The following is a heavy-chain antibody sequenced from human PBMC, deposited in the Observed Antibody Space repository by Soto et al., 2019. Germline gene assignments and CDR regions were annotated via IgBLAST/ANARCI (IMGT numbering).Heavy chain of an antibody. Sequence: PSETLSLTCTVSGGSISSSSYYWGWIRQPPGKGLEWIGSIYYSGSTYYNPSLKSRVTISVDTSKNQFSLKLSSVTAADTAVYYCARHLRSWIQLWLGHYYYGMDVWGQGTTVTVSS. J-gene: IGHJ6*02. D-gene: IGHD5-18*01. CDR1: GGSISSSSYY. CDR2: IYYSGST. V-gene: IGHV4-39*01. CDR3: ARHLRSWIQLWLGHYYYGMDV.